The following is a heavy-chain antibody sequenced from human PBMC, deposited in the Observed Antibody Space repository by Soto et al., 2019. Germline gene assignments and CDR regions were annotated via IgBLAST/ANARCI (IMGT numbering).Heavy chain of an antibody. J-gene: IGHJ4*02. Sequence: SETLSLTCNVSGGSLKNRLHYWGWIRQPTGKGLEWIGTIDFNGNTRYNPSLVSRVSVLAEASRNEFSLRLASVTAADTAVYYCARHNRQTYGSSPWDSWGQGVLVTVSS. CDR2: IDFNGNT. D-gene: IGHD6-19*01. V-gene: IGHV4-39*01. CDR3: ARHNRQTYGSSPWDS. CDR1: GGSLKNRLHY.